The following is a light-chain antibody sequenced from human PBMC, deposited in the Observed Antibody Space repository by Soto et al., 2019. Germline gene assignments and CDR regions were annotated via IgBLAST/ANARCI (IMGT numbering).Light chain of an antibody. Sequence: EIVLTQSPATLSLSPGERATLSCRASHSVSSYLAWYQQKPVQAPRLLIYGASTRATGIPARFSGSGSGTEFTLTISGLQSEDFAVYYCQQYSIWRTFGQGTKVDIK. CDR3: QQYSIWRT. CDR1: HSVSSY. V-gene: IGKV3-15*01. J-gene: IGKJ1*01. CDR2: GAS.